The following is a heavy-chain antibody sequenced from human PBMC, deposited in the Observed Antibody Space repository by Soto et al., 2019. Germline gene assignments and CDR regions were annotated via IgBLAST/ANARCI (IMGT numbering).Heavy chain of an antibody. V-gene: IGHV3-73*01. CDR2: IRDRANNYAT. CDR3: TGPLYYYDNSGXDY. Sequence: GGSLRLSCAASGFTFSGSAMHWVRQASGKGLEWLGRIRDRANNYATAYAASVNGRFTISRDDSKSTAYLQMDSLKTEDTALYFCTGPLYYYDNSGXDYWGQGTLVTV. J-gene: IGHJ4*02. D-gene: IGHD3-22*01. CDR1: GFTFSGSA.